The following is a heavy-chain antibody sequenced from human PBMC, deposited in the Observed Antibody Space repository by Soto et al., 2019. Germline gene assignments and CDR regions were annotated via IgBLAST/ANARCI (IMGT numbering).Heavy chain of an antibody. V-gene: IGHV6-1*01. CDR3: ARDSFLYSSGWYSYYLDY. CDR2: TYYRSKWYN. CDR1: GDSVSSNSAA. Sequence: SHTLSLTCAISGDSVSSNSAAWNWIRQCPSRGLEWLGRTYYRSKWYNDYAVSVKSRITINPDTSKNQFSLQLNSVTPEDTAVYYCARDSFLYSSGWYSYYLDYWGQGTLVPVSS. J-gene: IGHJ4*02. D-gene: IGHD6-19*01.